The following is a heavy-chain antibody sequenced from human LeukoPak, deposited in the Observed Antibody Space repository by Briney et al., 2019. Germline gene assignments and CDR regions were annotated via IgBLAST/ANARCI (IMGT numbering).Heavy chain of an antibody. Sequence: TSVKVSCKASGFTFTSSAMQWVRQARGQRLEWIGWIVVGSGNINYAQKFQERVTITRDMSTSTAYMELSSLRSEDTAVYYCAAASGEVDAFDIWGQGTMVTVSS. V-gene: IGHV1-58*02. CDR3: AAASGEVDAFDI. J-gene: IGHJ3*02. D-gene: IGHD3-10*01. CDR1: GFTFTSSA. CDR2: IVVGSGNI.